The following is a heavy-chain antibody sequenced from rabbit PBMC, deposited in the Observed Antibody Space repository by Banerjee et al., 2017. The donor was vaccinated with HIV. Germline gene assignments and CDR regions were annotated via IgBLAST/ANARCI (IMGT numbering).Heavy chain of an antibody. D-gene: IGHD4-1*01. CDR1: GFSFSSSYW. Sequence: QEQLEESGGDLVKPEGSLTLTCTASGFSFSSSYWICWVRQAPGKGLEWIAYIYPDYGSSDYASWVNGRFTISLDNARTTVFLQMTSLTAADTASYFCARDLAGVIGWNFNLWGPGTLVTVS. J-gene: IGHJ4*01. V-gene: IGHV1S45*01. CDR3: ARDLAGVIGWNFNL. CDR2: IYPDYGSS.